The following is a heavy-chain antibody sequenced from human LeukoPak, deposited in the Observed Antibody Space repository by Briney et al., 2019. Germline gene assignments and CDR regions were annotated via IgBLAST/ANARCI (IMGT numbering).Heavy chain of an antibody. V-gene: IGHV4-4*07. J-gene: IGHJ4*02. D-gene: IGHD3-16*01. CDR2: IYTSGST. CDR1: GGSISSYY. Sequence: PSETLSLTCTVSGGSISSYYWSWIRQPAGKGLEWIGRIYTSGSTNYNPSLRSRVTISADMSKNQFSLQLKSVSAADTAVYYCARLITASTPSDVRIESWGQGTLVIVSS. CDR3: ARLITASTPSDVRIES.